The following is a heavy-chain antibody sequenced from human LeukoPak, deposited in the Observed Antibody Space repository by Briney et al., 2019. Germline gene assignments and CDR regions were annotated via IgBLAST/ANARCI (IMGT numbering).Heavy chain of an antibody. V-gene: IGHV4-4*02. J-gene: IGHJ4*02. D-gene: IGHD4-17*01. CDR3: ARKDYGDHRGFDY. CDR2: IYHGGST. Sequence: KPSETLSLTCAVSGGSITSNDWWSWVRQPPGKGLEWIGEIYHGGSTNYNPSLKSRVTISVDKSKNQFSLKLNSVTAADTAVYYCARKDYGDHRGFDYWGQGTLVTVSS. CDR1: GGSITSNDW.